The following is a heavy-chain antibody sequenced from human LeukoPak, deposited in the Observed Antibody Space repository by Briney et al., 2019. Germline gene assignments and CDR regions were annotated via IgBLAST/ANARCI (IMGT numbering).Heavy chain of an antibody. D-gene: IGHD5-18*01. V-gene: IGHV4-34*01. Sequence: SETLSLTCAVYGGSFSGCYWSWIRQPPGKGLEWIGEIYHSGSPNYNPSLKSRVTISVDKSKNQFSLELSSVTAADTAVYYCVREAENTALASGWGQGTLVTVSS. CDR2: IYHSGSP. CDR1: GGSFSGCY. J-gene: IGHJ4*02. CDR3: VREAENTALASG.